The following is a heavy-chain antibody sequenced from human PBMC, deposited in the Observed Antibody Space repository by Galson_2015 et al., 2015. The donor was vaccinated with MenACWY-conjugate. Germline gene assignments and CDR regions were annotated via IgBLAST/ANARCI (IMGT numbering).Heavy chain of an antibody. CDR3: ARDPNFWSGYHYYFDY. CDR2: ISSSSSYI. J-gene: IGHJ4*02. Sequence: SLRLSCAASGFTFSSYSMNWVRQAPGKGLEWVSSISSSSSYIYYADSVKGRFTISRDNAKNSLYLQMNSLRAEDTAVYYCARDPNFWSGYHYYFDYWGQGTLVTVSS. V-gene: IGHV3-21*01. D-gene: IGHD3-3*01. CDR1: GFTFSSYS.